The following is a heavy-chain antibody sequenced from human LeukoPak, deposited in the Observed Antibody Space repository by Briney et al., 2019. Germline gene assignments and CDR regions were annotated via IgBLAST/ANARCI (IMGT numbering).Heavy chain of an antibody. CDR3: ASIGFDY. Sequence: PSETLSLTCAVYGGSFSGYYWSWIRQPPGKGLEWIGEINHSGSTNYNPSLKSRVTISVDTSKNQFSLKLSSVTAADRAVYYCASIGFDYWGQGTLVTVSS. CDR2: INHSGST. CDR1: GGSFSGYY. J-gene: IGHJ4*02. V-gene: IGHV4-34*01. D-gene: IGHD2-21*01.